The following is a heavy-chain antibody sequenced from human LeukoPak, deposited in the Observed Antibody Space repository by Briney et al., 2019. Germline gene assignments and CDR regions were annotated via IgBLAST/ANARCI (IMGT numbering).Heavy chain of an antibody. D-gene: IGHD5/OR15-5a*01. CDR2: INNRGSA. CDR3: ARGRGIVSTIGLLDY. V-gene: IGHV4-34*01. J-gene: IGHJ4*02. Sequence: KSSETLSGTCAGYGGAVRGDYWSWILQPPWKGLEWLGEINNRGSANYSPSLKSRVTISVDPSKNQFYLNLRSVTAADTAVYYCARGRGIVSTIGLLDYWGQGTLVNVSS. CDR1: GGAVRGDY.